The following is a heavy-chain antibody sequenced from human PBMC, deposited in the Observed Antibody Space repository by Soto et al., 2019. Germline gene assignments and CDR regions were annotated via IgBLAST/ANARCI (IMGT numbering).Heavy chain of an antibody. CDR2: IWRDGSEE. CDR1: GFTFSDFG. CDR3: ARDGIAGTAFRGYLDY. Sequence: TGGSLRLSCAASGFTFSDFGMHWVRQVPGKGLEWVSIIWRDGSEEYYADSVKGRFAISRDNSKNTLYLRMDSLRPEDTAVYYCARDGIAGTAFRGYLDYWGPGALVTVSS. D-gene: IGHD1-7*01. J-gene: IGHJ4*02. V-gene: IGHV3-33*01.